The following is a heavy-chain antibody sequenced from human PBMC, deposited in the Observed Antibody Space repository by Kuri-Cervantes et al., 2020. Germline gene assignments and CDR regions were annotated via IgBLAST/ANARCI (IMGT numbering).Heavy chain of an antibody. J-gene: IGHJ4*02. CDR1: GFTFSSYA. CDR2: ISGSGGST. D-gene: IGHD6-13*01. CDR3: AKGAAAGTNY. V-gene: IGHV3-23*01. Sequence: GESLKISCAASGFTFSSYAMSWVRQAPGKGLEWVSAISGSGGSTYYADSVKGRFTISRDNSKNTLYLQMNSLRAEDTAVYYCAKGAAAGTNYWGQGTRVTVSS.